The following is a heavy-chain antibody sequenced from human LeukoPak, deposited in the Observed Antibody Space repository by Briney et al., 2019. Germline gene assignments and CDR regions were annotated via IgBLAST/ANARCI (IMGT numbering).Heavy chain of an antibody. CDR1: RFSFSSYG. V-gene: IGHV3-30*18. CDR2: ISNDGSNE. CDR3: AKDERSIWRGSYYFDY. Sequence: PGGSLRLSCAASRFSFSSYGMHWVRQAPGKGLEWVAIISNDGSNEYYADSVKGRFTISRDNSKNTLYLQMNSLRTEDTAVYYCAKDERSIWRGSYYFDYWGQGTLVTVSS. D-gene: IGHD6-13*01. J-gene: IGHJ4*02.